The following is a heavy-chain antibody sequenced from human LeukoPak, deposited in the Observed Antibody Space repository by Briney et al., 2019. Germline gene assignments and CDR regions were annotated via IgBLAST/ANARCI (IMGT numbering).Heavy chain of an antibody. CDR3: ARASYSYDINGWVPFDY. J-gene: IGHJ4*02. CDR1: GGSISSYY. V-gene: IGHV4-4*07. Sequence: SETLSLTCTVSGGSISSYYWSWIRQPAGKGLEWIGRIYTSGSTNYNPSLKSRVTMSVDTSKNQFSLRLSSVTAADTAVYYCARASYSYDINGWVPFDYWGQGTLVTVSS. CDR2: IYTSGST. D-gene: IGHD3-22*01.